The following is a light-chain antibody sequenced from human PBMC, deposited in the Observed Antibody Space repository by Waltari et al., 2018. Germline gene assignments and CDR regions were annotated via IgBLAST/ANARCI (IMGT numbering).Light chain of an antibody. J-gene: IGLJ3*02. V-gene: IGLV3-25*03. Sequence: SYELTQPPSVSVSPGQTARITCSGDALPKQYAFWYPQKPGQAPVLIIDKDTQRPSGIPGRFSGSSSGTTVTMTISGVQAEDEADYYCLSADSSGTSKVFGGGTKLTVL. CDR1: ALPKQY. CDR3: LSADSSGTSKV. CDR2: KDT.